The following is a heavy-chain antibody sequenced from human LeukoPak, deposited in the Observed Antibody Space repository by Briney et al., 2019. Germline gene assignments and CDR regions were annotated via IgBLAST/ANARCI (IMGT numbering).Heavy chain of an antibody. D-gene: IGHD1-26*01. CDR1: GYTFTAYY. CDR2: INPNSGGT. V-gene: IGHV1-2*02. CDR3: ARMGIVGAIGY. Sequence: ASVKVSCKASGYTFTAYYMHWVRQAPGQGLEWMGWINPNSGGTNYAQKFQGRVTMTRDTSISTAYMELCSLRSDDTAVYYCARMGIVGAIGYWGQGTLVTVSS. J-gene: IGHJ4*02.